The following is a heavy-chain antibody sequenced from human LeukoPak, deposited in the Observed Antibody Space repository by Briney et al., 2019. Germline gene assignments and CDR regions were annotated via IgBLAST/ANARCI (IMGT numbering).Heavy chain of an antibody. Sequence: PETLSLTCTVSGDSISSSYWSWIRQSPGKGLEWIGYIYYSGSTNYNPSLKSRVTISVDTSKIQFSLKLNSVTAADTAVYYCARGPTLDYWGQGTLVTVSS. V-gene: IGHV4-59*01. CDR1: GDSISSSY. J-gene: IGHJ4*02. CDR2: IYYSGST. CDR3: ARGPTLDY.